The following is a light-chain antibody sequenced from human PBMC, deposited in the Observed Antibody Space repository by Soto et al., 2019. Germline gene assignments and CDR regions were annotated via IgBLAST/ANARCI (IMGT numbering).Light chain of an antibody. Sequence: IQMXPSPSTVSGSVGDRVTITCRASQTISSWLAWYQQKPGKAPKLMIYKESTLKSGVPSRLSGSGSGKEFTLTISSLQPDDFATYYCQHYNSYSEAFGQGTKVDIK. J-gene: IGKJ1*01. CDR2: KES. V-gene: IGKV1-5*03. CDR3: QHYNSYSEA. CDR1: QTISSW.